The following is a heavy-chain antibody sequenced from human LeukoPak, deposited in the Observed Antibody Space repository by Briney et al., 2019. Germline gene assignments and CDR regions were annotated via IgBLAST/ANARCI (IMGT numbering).Heavy chain of an antibody. CDR1: GFTFSNYA. V-gene: IGHV3-23*01. Sequence: GGSLRLSCAASGFTFSNYAMSWVRQAPGKGLEWVSTVSASGTNSYYADSVKGRFTISRDNSKNTLYLQMNILRAQDTAVYFCAKSRGIYCRSSSCSFDYWGQGILVTVSS. D-gene: IGHD2-2*01. CDR3: AKSRGIYCRSSSCSFDY. CDR2: VSASGTNS. J-gene: IGHJ4*02.